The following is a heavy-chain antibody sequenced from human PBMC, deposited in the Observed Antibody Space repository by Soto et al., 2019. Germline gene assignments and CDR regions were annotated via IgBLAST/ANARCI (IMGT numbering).Heavy chain of an antibody. CDR2: MNPNRGNT. D-gene: IGHD2-15*01. CDR1: GYTFTSYD. J-gene: IGHJ6*03. V-gene: IGHV1-8*01. CDR3: ARADRSGGIIVVVAASHYYYYMDV. Sequence: QVQLVQSGAEVKKPGASVKVSCKASGYTFTSYDINWVRQATGQGLEWMGWMNPNRGNTGYAQKFQGRVTMNRNTSISPAYMELNSLRSEDTAVYYCARADRSGGIIVVVAASHYYYYMDVWGKGTTVTVSS.